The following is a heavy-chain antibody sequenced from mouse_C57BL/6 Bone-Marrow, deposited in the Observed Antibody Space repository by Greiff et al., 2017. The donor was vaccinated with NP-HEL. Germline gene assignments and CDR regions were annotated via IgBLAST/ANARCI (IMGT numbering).Heavy chain of an antibody. CDR3: ERHADY. Sequence: EVMLVESGGDLVKPGGSLKLSCAASGFTFRSYGMSWVRQTPDKRLEWVATISSGGSYTYYPDSVKGRFTISRDNAKNTRYLQMSSLQAEDAAMYYCERHADYWGKGTTLTVSS. CDR1: GFTFRSYG. V-gene: IGHV5-6*02. J-gene: IGHJ2*01. CDR2: ISSGGSYT.